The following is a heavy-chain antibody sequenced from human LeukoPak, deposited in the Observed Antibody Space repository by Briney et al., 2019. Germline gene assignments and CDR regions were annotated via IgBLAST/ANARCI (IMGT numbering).Heavy chain of an antibody. CDR2: IDWDDDK. V-gene: IGHV2-70*04. CDR1: GFSPSTTGMR. J-gene: IGHJ5*02. Sequence: SGPTLVKPTQTLILTCTFSGFSPSTTGMRVSWIRQPPGKALEWLARIDWDDDKFYSTSLRTRLTISKDTSKNQVVLTMTDMDPVDTATYYCARLQGAYCSGGGCSNWFDPWGQGTLVTVSS. D-gene: IGHD2-15*01. CDR3: ARLQGAYCSGGGCSNWFDP.